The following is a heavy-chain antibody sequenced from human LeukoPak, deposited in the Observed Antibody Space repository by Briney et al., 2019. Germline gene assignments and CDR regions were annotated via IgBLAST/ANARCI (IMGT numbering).Heavy chain of an antibody. CDR1: GFTSSSYA. Sequence: GGSLRLSCAASGFTSSSYAMSWVRQAPGKGLEWVSAISGSGGSTYYADSVKGRFTISRDNSKNMLYLQMNSLRAEDTAVYYCAKVRGATHRCFDYWGQGTLVTVSS. J-gene: IGHJ4*02. CDR3: AKVRGATHRCFDY. CDR2: ISGSGGST. V-gene: IGHV3-23*01. D-gene: IGHD1-26*01.